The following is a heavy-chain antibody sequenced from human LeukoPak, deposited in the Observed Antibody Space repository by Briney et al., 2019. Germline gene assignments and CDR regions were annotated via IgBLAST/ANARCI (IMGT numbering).Heavy chain of an antibody. J-gene: IGHJ3*02. V-gene: IGHV3-11*04. D-gene: IGHD2-2*01. CDR2: ISSSGSTI. CDR1: GFTFSDYY. CDR3: AREGGVVVPAARAGAFDI. Sequence: GGSLRLSCAASGFTFSDYYMSWIRQAPGKGLEWVSYISSSGSTIYYADSVKGRFTISRDNAKNSLYLQMNSLRAEDTAVYYCAREGGVVVPAARAGAFDIWGQGTMVTVSS.